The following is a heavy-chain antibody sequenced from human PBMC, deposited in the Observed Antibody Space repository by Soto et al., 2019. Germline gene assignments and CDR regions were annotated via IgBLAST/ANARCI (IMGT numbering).Heavy chain of an antibody. CDR1: GNTFSTYA. Sequence: QVQLVQSGPEVKKPGSSVKVSCKASGNTFSTYAITWVRQAPGQGLEWMGRVIPIFGSTKYAQRLQGRVTIGADRSTSTSYMELRSLTSEDTAMYYCARDIGYKEWQRVPATDSGAYDIWGQGTMVTVSS. V-gene: IGHV1-69*06. D-gene: IGHD5-12*01. J-gene: IGHJ3*02. CDR2: VIPIFGST. CDR3: ARDIGYKEWQRVPATDSGAYDI.